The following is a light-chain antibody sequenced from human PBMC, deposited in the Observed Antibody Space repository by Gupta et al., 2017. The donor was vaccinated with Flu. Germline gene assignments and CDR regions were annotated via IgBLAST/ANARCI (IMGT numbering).Light chain of an antibody. CDR3: QQSYSNNT. Sequence: DIQMTQSPSSLSASVGDRVTITCRASQSISSYLNWYQQKPGKAPKLLIYAAFSLQSGVPSRFSGSGSGTDFTLTISRLQPEDFATYYCQQSYSNNTFGQGTKVEIK. V-gene: IGKV1-39*01. CDR1: QSISSY. J-gene: IGKJ1*01. CDR2: AAF.